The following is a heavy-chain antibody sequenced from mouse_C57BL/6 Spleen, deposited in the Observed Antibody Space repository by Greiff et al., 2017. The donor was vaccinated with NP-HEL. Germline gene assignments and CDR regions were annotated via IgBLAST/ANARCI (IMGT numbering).Heavy chain of an antibody. J-gene: IGHJ3*01. V-gene: IGHV1-50*01. CDR1: GYTFTSYW. D-gene: IGHD1-1*01. Sequence: QVQLKQPGAELVKPGASVKLSCKASGYTFTSYWMQWVKQRPGQGLEWIGEIDPSDSYTNYNQKFKGKATLTVDTSSSTAYMQLSSLTSEDSAVYYCARCGDYYGSSYEWFAYWGQGTLVTVSA. CDR3: ARCGDYYGSSYEWFAY. CDR2: IDPSDSYT.